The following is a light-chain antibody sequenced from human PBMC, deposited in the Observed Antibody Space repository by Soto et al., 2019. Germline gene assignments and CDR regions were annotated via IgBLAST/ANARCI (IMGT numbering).Light chain of an antibody. V-gene: IGKV3-11*01. Sequence: EIFLTQSPATLSSFPGDRVTLSCRASQYINTRLAWYQHRPGQAPRLLIYQTSIRAAGIPARFSASGSGTDFTLTISDVQPEDFALYYCHQRQSWPRTFGQGTKLDI. CDR1: QYINTR. J-gene: IGKJ1*01. CDR3: HQRQSWPRT. CDR2: QTS.